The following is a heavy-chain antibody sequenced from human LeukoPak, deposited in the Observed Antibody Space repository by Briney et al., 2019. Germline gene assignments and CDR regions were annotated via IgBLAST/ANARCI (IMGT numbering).Heavy chain of an antibody. J-gene: IGHJ4*02. D-gene: IGHD6-19*01. V-gene: IGHV1-2*02. CDR3: ARGRIAVAGSYYFDY. CDR2: INPNSGGT. Sequence: ASVKVSCKASGYTFTGYYMHWVRQAPGQGLEWMGWINPNSGGTNYAQKFQGRVTMTRDTSISTAYMELSRPRSDDTAVYYCARGRIAVAGSYYFDYWGQGTLVTVSS. CDR1: GYTFTGYY.